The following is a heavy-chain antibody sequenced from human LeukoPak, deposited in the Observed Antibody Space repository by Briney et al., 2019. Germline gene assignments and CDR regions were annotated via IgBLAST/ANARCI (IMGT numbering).Heavy chain of an antibody. D-gene: IGHD2-2*01. CDR1: GFTFRNAW. Sequence: GGSLRLSCAASGFTFRNAWMSWVRQAPGKGLEGVGRTKSKTDGGTTDYAAPVKGRFTISRDDSKNTLYLQMNSLKAEDTAVYYCTTGYCSRTSCYYFDYWGQGTLVTVSS. J-gene: IGHJ4*02. V-gene: IGHV3-15*01. CDR2: TKSKTDGGTT. CDR3: TTGYCSRTSCYYFDY.